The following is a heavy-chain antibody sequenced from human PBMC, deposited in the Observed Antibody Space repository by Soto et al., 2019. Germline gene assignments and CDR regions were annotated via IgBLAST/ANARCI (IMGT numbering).Heavy chain of an antibody. CDR1: GGTFSSFD. D-gene: IGHD4-4*01. J-gene: IGHJ6*02. CDR2: FIPIFGTA. CDR3: ARGSDYRTPYYYYYYGMDV. V-gene: IGHV1-69*06. Sequence: VQLVQSGAEVKKPGSSLKVSCKASGGTFSSFDIIWVRQAPGQGLEWMGGFIPIFGTANYAQKFQGIVTITADKSTSTAYMELSSLRSEDTAVYYCARGSDYRTPYYYYYYGMDVWGQGTTVTVSS.